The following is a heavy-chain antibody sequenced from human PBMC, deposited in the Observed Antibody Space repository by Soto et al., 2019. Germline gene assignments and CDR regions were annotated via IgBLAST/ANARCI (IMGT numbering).Heavy chain of an antibody. CDR2: IYPGDSDT. Sequence: GESLKISCKGSGYSFTSYWIGWVRQMPGKGLEWMGIIYPGDSDTRYSPSFQGQVTISADKSISTAYLQWSSLKASDTAMYYCARALYQGYYYYGMDVWGQGTTVTVSS. D-gene: IGHD2-2*01. CDR1: GYSFTSYW. J-gene: IGHJ6*02. CDR3: ARALYQGYYYYGMDV. V-gene: IGHV5-51*01.